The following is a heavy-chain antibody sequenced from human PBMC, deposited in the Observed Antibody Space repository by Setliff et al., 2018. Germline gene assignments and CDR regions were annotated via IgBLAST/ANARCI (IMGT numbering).Heavy chain of an antibody. D-gene: IGHD2-21*02. Sequence: PSETLSLTCIVSVDSLISGHYYWSWVRQPPGKGLEWIGRIYYTGTTYYNPSLKSRITMSVDTSKKQFSLSLSSVTAADTAIYYCARVYGDETIDIWGQGKLVTVSS. CDR3: ARVYGDETIDI. J-gene: IGHJ3*02. V-gene: IGHV4-61*01. CDR2: IYYTGTT. CDR1: VDSLISGHYY.